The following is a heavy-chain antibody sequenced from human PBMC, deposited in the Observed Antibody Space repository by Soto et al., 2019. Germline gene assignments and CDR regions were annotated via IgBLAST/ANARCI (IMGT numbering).Heavy chain of an antibody. J-gene: IGHJ4*02. CDR2: IYYSGST. V-gene: IGHV4-31*03. Sequence: QVQLQESGPGLVTPSQTLSLTCTVSGGSISSGEYYWGWIRQHPGKGLKWIGSIYYSGSTYYNPSLKGRVTISVGTSKNQFSLKLSSVTAADTAVYYCARGVLHWGQGTLVTVSS. CDR3: ARGVLH. CDR1: GGSISSGEYY. D-gene: IGHD3-16*01.